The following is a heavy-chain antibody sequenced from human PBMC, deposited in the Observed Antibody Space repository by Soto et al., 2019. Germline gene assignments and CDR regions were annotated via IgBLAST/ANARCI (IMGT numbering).Heavy chain of an antibody. CDR3: ESDTLANRNFCYHGMDV. CDR1: AFTLSRYS. V-gene: IGHV3-48*02. D-gene: IGHD1-26*01. J-gene: IGHJ6*02. Sequence: GGSRRLSCAASAFTLSRYSMNWVRQAPGKGLEWISYISSGRGTIYYADSVKGRFTISRDNAKNSLYLQMNSLRDEDTAVYYCESDTLANRNFCYHGMDVWGQGTTVTVSS. CDR2: ISSGRGTI.